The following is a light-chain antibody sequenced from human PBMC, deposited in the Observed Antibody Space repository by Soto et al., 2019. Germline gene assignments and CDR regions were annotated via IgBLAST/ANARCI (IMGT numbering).Light chain of an antibody. V-gene: IGLV2-14*01. CDR1: TSDVGGYNY. CDR2: EVR. Sequence: QSALTQPASVSGSPGQSITISCTGTTSDVGGYNYVSWHQQHPGKAPKLMIHEVRYRPSGVSNRFSGSKSGNTASLTISGLQAEDEADYYCSSYASSGTLVVGGGTKLTVL. J-gene: IGLJ3*02. CDR3: SSYASSGTLV.